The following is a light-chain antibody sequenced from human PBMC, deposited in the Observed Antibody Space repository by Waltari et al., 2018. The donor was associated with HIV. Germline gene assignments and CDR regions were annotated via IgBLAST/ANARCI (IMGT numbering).Light chain of an antibody. CDR3: QQYDNLLT. CDR2: DAS. Sequence: DIQMTQSPSTLSASVGERVTITCQASQDISNYLNWYQQKPGKAPKLLIYDASNLETGVPSMFSGSGSGTYFTFTISSLQPEDIATYYCQQYDNLLTFGGGTKVEIK. J-gene: IGKJ4*01. V-gene: IGKV1-33*01. CDR1: QDISNY.